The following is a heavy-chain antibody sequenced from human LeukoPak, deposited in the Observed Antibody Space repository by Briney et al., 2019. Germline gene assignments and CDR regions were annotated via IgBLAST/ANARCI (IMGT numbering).Heavy chain of an antibody. V-gene: IGHV4-30-2*01. CDR3: ASSGKSDWYFDL. Sequence: SQTLSLTCAVSGGSISSGGYSWSWIRQPPGKGLEWIGYIYHSGGTYYNPSLKSRVTISVDRSKNQFSLKLSSVTAADTAVYYCASSGKSDWYFDLWGRGTLVTVSS. CDR2: IYHSGGT. D-gene: IGHD1-14*01. J-gene: IGHJ2*01. CDR1: GGSISSGGYS.